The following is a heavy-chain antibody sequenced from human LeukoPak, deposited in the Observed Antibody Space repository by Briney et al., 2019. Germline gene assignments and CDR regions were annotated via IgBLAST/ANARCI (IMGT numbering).Heavy chain of an antibody. CDR2: IYTSEST. Sequence: SETLSLTCTVSGGSLSSYYWSWIRQPAGKGLEWIGRIYTSESTNYNPSPKSRVTMSVDTSKNQFSLKLTSVTAADTAVYYCARASDSCSGGSCYPDAFDIWGQGTMVTVSS. J-gene: IGHJ3*02. D-gene: IGHD2-15*01. V-gene: IGHV4-4*07. CDR1: GGSLSSYY. CDR3: ARASDSCSGGSCYPDAFDI.